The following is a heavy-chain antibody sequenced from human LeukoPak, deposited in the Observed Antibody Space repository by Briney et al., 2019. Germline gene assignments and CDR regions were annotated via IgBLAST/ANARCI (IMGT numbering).Heavy chain of an antibody. CDR2: INHSGST. Sequence: SETLSLTCAVYGGSFSGYYWSWIRQPPGKGLEWIGEINHSGSTNCNPSLKSRVTISVDTSKNQFSLKLSSVTAADTAVYYCARMSDLSSSHPHVDYWGQGTLVTVPS. CDR3: ARMSDLSSSHPHVDY. CDR1: GGSFSGYY. V-gene: IGHV4-34*01. J-gene: IGHJ4*02. D-gene: IGHD6-13*01.